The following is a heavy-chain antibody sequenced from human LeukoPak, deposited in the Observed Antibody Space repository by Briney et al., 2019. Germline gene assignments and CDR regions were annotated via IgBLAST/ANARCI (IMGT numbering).Heavy chain of an antibody. D-gene: IGHD3-10*01. Sequence: GGSLRLSCAASGFTFSSDSMNWVRQAPGKGLEWVSSISSSSSYIYYADSVKGRFTISRDNAKNSLYLQMNSLRAEDTAVYYCAREPLWFRGRYFDYWGQGTLVTVSS. J-gene: IGHJ4*02. CDR1: GFTFSSDS. CDR3: AREPLWFRGRYFDY. CDR2: ISSSSSYI. V-gene: IGHV3-21*01.